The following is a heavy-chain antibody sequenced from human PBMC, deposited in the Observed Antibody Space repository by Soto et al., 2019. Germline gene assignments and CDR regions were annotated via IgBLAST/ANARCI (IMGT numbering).Heavy chain of an antibody. D-gene: IGHD3-10*01. V-gene: IGHV3-48*01. CDR1: GFTFSSYS. J-gene: IGHJ4*02. Sequence: GGSLRLSCAASGFTFSSYSMNWVRQAPGKGLEWVSYISNSSSTIYYADSVKGRFTISRDNAKNSLYLQMNSLRAEDTAVYYCARESPGLTLNFDYWGQGTLVTVSS. CDR3: ARESPGLTLNFDY. CDR2: ISNSSSTI.